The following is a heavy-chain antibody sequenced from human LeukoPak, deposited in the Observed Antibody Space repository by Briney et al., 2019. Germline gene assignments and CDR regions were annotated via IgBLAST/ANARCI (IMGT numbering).Heavy chain of an antibody. J-gene: IGHJ4*02. V-gene: IGHV4-59*12. CDR3: ARKGGCCGGDCSHCFDY. Sequence: KPSETLSLTCTVSGGSISSYYWSWIRQPPGKGLEWIGYIYYSGSTNYNPSLKSRVTISVDTSKNQFSLKLSSVTATDTAVYYCARKGGCCGGDCSHCFDYWGQGTLVTVSS. CDR1: GGSISSYY. CDR2: IYYSGST. D-gene: IGHD2-21*02.